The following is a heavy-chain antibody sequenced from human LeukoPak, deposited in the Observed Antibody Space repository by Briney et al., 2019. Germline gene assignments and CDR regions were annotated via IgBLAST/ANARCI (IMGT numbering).Heavy chain of an antibody. D-gene: IGHD3-10*01. CDR1: GLTFRSYA. CDR2: ISGSGGST. J-gene: IGHJ4*02. Sequence: GRSVRLSRAAWGLTFRSYAMSGARRARGKGREDGLAISGSGGSTYYAAAVQGRFTISRDNSKNTLSLQMNSLRPENTAVYYCAKGQLLLGDYFDSSGQRTLVTASS. V-gene: IGHV3-23*01. CDR3: AKGQLLLGDYFDS.